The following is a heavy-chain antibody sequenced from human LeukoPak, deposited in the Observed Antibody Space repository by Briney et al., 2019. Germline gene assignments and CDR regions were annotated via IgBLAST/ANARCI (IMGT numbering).Heavy chain of an antibody. V-gene: IGHV4-61*05. J-gene: IGHJ2*01. D-gene: IGHD6-13*01. CDR2: IYYSGST. CDR1: GGSISSSSYY. Sequence: PSETLSLTCTVSGGSISSSSYYWGWIRQSPGKGLEWIAYIYYSGSTNYNPSLKSRVTISVDTSKNQFSLKLSSVTAADTAVYYCARVYYSNSYDYWYFDLWGRGTLVTVSS. CDR3: ARVYYSNSYDYWYFDL.